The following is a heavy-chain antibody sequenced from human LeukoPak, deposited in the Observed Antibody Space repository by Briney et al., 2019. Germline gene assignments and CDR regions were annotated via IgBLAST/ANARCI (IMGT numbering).Heavy chain of an antibody. CDR1: GFTFSSYG. J-gene: IGHJ4*02. V-gene: IGHV3-72*01. Sequence: PGGSLRLSCAASGFTFSSYGMHWVRQAPGKGLEWVGRSRNKGNSYSTDYAASVKGRFTISRDDSNNSLYLQMNSLKTEDTAVYYCARSGMAPFDYWGQGTLVTVSS. CDR3: ARSGMAPFDY. CDR2: SRNKGNSYST. D-gene: IGHD5-18*01.